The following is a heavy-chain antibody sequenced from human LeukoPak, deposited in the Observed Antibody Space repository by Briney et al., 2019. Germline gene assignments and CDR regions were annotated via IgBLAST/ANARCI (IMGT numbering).Heavy chain of an antibody. Sequence: ASVKVSCKAFSFSFSSFGFNWVRQAPGQGLEWMGWISGYNGHTNYAQKFQGRVTMTTDTSTNTAYLELRSLRSDDTAVYHCARGTWEAAARPYSFDTWGQGTLVTVSS. CDR2: ISGYNGHT. V-gene: IGHV1-18*01. D-gene: IGHD1-26*01. J-gene: IGHJ4*02. CDR1: SFSFSSFG. CDR3: ARGTWEAAARPYSFDT.